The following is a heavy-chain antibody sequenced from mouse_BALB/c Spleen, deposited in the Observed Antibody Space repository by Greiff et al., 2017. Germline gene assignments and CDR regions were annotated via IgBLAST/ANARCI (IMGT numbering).Heavy chain of an antibody. Sequence: VHVKQSGAELVKPGASVKLSCTASGFNIKDTYMHWVKQRPEQGLEWIGRIDPANGNTKYDPKFQGKATITADTSSNTAYLQLSSLTSEDTAVYYCARRFTTATDFDYWGQGTTLTVSS. J-gene: IGHJ2*01. CDR3: ARRFTTATDFDY. V-gene: IGHV14-3*02. CDR2: IDPANGNT. D-gene: IGHD1-2*01. CDR1: GFNIKDTY.